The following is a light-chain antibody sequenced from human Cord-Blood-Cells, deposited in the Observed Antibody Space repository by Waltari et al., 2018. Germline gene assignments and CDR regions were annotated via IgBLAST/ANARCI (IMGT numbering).Light chain of an antibody. CDR2: GAS. Sequence: EIVMTQSPATLSVSPGERAPLPCRASQSVSSNLAWYQQKPGQAPRLLIYGASTRATGIRARFSGSGSGTEFTLTISSLQSEDFAVYYCQQYNNWAPWTFGQGTKVEIK. J-gene: IGKJ1*01. CDR3: QQYNNWAPWT. CDR1: QSVSSN. V-gene: IGKV3-15*01.